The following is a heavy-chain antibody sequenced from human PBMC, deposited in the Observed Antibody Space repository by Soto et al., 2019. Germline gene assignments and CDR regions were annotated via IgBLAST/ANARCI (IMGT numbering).Heavy chain of an antibody. D-gene: IGHD4-4*01. CDR1: GYTFTGYY. V-gene: IGHV1-2*04. CDR3: ARDYSNQRTNYGMDV. CDR2: INPNSGGT. Sequence: ASVKVSCKASGYTFTGYYMHWVRQAPGQGLEWMGWINPNSGGTNYAQKFQGWVTMTRDTSISTAYMELSRLRSDDTAMYYCARDYSNQRTNYGMDVWGQGTTVTVSS. J-gene: IGHJ6*02.